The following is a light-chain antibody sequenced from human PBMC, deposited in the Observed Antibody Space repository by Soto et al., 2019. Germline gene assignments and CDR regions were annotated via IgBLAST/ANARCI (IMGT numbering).Light chain of an antibody. CDR2: GAS. J-gene: IGKJ3*01. Sequence: EIVMTQSPATLSVSPGERATLSCRASQSLSSNLAWYQQKPGQAPRLLIYGASTRATGIPVRFSGSGSGTEFTLTISSLQSEDFAVYYCQQYNNWPSHITFGPGTKVDIK. CDR3: QQYNNWPSHIT. CDR1: QSLSSN. V-gene: IGKV3-15*01.